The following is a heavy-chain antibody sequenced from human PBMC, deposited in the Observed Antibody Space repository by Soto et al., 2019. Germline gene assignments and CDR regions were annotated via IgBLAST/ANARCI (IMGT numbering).Heavy chain of an antibody. CDR2: IYSGGST. D-gene: IGHD3-22*01. CDR1: GFTVSTNY. CDR3: ARRSSGYPYYFDY. J-gene: IGHJ4*02. V-gene: IGHV3-53*02. Sequence: EVQLVETGGGLIQPGGSLRLSCAASGFTVSTNYMSWVRQAPGKGLEWVSLIYSGGSTYYADSVKGRFTISSDNSKNTLYLQMNSLRAEDTAVYYFARRSSGYPYYFDYWGQGTLVTVSS.